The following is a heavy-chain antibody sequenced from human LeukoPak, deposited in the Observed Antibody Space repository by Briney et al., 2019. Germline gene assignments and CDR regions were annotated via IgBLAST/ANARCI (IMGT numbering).Heavy chain of an antibody. D-gene: IGHD6-19*01. CDR2: IWYDGSNK. J-gene: IGHJ4*02. Sequence: GGSLRLSCAASGFTFSSYGMHWVRQAPGKGLEWVAVIWYDGSNKYYADSVKGRFTISRDNAKNTLYLQMNSLRAEDTAVYYCARFRYSSGWYNFDYWGQGTLVTVSS. CDR3: ARFRYSSGWYNFDY. CDR1: GFTFSSYG. V-gene: IGHV3-33*01.